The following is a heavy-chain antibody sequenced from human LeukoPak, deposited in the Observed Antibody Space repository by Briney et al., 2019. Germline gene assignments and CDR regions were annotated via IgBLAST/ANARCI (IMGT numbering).Heavy chain of an antibody. CDR2: INDSGST. CDR3: ARGLRSFCSGGSCYSDWFDS. D-gene: IGHD2-15*01. V-gene: IGHV4-34*01. CDR1: GGSFRDYY. Sequence: PSETLSLTCAVHGGSFRDYYWSWIRQSPGKGLEWVGEINDSGSTNYKSSLKSRVTVSVETSKNQFSLKVSSVTAADTAVYYCARGLRSFCSGGSCYSDWFDSWGQGTLVTVSS. J-gene: IGHJ5*01.